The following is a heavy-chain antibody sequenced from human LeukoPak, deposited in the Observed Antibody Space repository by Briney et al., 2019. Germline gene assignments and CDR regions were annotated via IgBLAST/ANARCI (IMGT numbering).Heavy chain of an antibody. J-gene: IGHJ3*02. Sequence: GESLKISCKGSGYTFTSYWIAWVRQMPGKGLEWMGIIYPGDSDTRYSPSFQGQVTISADKSITTAYLQWSSLKASDTAMYYCARQPTTVTLDAFDIWGQGTMVTVSS. CDR3: ARQPTTVTLDAFDI. CDR1: GYTFTSYW. V-gene: IGHV5-51*01. D-gene: IGHD4-17*01. CDR2: IYPGDSDT.